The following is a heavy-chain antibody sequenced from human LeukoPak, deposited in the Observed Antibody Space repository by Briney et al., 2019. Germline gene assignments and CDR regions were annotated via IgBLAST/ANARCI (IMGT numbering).Heavy chain of an antibody. CDR3: VKDVWSRGVPAAKASDY. J-gene: IGHJ4*02. Sequence: PGGSLRLSCAASGFTVSSNYMSWVRQAPGKGLEWVSVIYSGGSTYYADSVKGRFTISRDNSKNTLYLQMSSLRAEDTAVYYCVKDVWSRGVPAAKASDYWGQGTLVTVSS. V-gene: IGHV3-53*05. CDR2: IYSGGST. CDR1: GFTVSSNY. D-gene: IGHD2-2*01.